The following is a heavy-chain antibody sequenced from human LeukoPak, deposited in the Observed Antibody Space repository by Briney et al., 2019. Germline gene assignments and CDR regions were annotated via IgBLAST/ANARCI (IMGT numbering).Heavy chain of an antibody. V-gene: IGHV4-34*01. CDR3: ARGQWFRAF. Sequence: SETLPLTCAVYGGSFSGYYWTRIRQSPGRGLEWIGEVHYSGSATYNPSLKSRVTISVDTSINQFSLKMNSVTAADTAVYYCARGQWFRAFWSRGTPVTVSS. D-gene: IGHD3-10*01. CDR1: GGSFSGYY. J-gene: IGHJ4*02. CDR2: VHYSGSA.